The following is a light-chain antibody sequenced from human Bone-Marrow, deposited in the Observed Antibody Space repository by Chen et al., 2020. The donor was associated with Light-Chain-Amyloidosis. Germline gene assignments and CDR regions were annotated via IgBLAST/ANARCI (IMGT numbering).Light chain of an antibody. CDR2: GSS. CDR3: QQYGTSPLT. V-gene: IGKV3-20*01. CDR1: QTISSNY. Sequence: EIVLTQSPGTLSLSPGEGANLSCRASQTISSNYLTWYQQKFGQAPRLLIYGSSSRATGIPDRFACSGSGTDFTLTINRLEPEDFAMYYWQQYGTSPLTCGGGTKVEIK. J-gene: IGKJ4*01.